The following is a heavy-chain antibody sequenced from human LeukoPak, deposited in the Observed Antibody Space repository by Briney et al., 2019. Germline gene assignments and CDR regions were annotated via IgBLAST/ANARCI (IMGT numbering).Heavy chain of an antibody. CDR1: GYSFTTYW. CDR2: IFPGDSDT. CDR3: ARSGYSGYEGDY. Sequence: GESLKISCKGSGYSFTTYWIAWVRQMPGKGLEWMGIIFPGDSDTRYSPSFQGQVTFSADKSISTAYLQWSSLKASDTAIYYCARSGYSGYEGDYRGQGTLVTVSS. J-gene: IGHJ4*02. D-gene: IGHD5-12*01. V-gene: IGHV5-51*01.